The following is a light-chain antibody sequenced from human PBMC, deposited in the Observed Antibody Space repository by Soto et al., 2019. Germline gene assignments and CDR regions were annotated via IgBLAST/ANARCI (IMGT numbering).Light chain of an antibody. CDR2: DAS. CDR3: QQRSNWPQFT. V-gene: IGKV3-11*01. CDR1: QSVRSY. J-gene: IGKJ3*01. Sequence: EIVLTQSPATLSLSPGGRATLSCRASQSVRSYVAWYQQKPGQAPRLLIYDASNRATGIPARFRGSGSGTDFTLTISSLEPEDFAVYYCQQRSNWPQFTFGPGTKVDIK.